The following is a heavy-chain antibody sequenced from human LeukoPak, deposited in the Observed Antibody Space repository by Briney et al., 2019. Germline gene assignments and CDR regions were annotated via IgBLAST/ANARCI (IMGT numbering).Heavy chain of an antibody. CDR3: ARVAFGLYVMDV. J-gene: IGHJ6*02. CDR2: ISSDSKYI. Sequence: GESLKISCAASGFTFSTYSMNWVRQAPGKGLEWVSSISSDSKYIFYADSLKGRFTISRDNAKNSLYLQIISLRAEDTAVYYCARVAFGLYVMDVWGQGTTVTVSS. V-gene: IGHV3-21*01. D-gene: IGHD3/OR15-3a*01. CDR1: GFTFSTYS.